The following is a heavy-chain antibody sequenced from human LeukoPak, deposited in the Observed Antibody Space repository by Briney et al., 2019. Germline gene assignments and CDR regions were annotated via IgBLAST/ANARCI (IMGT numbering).Heavy chain of an antibody. CDR3: ATFYYRSGWDY. CDR1: GYILIELS. V-gene: IGHV1-24*01. J-gene: IGHJ4*02. CDR2: FDPEDGET. D-gene: IGHD6-19*01. Sequence: ASVKVSCKVSGYILIELSRHWVRQAPGKGLEWMGGFDPEDGETIYAQKFQGRVTMTEDTSTDTAYMELRSLRSEDTAVYYCATFYYRSGWDYWGQGTLVTVSS.